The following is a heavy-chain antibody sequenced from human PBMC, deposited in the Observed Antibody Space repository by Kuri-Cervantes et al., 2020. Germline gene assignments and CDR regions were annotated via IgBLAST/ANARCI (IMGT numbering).Heavy chain of an antibody. Sequence: ASVKVSCKASGYTFTSYGISWVRQAPGQGLEWMGWISAYNGNTNYAQKLQGRVTMTTDTSTSTAYMELRSLRSDDTAVYYCAKQFYRYYGDHFDYWGQGTLVTVSS. J-gene: IGHJ4*02. V-gene: IGHV1-18*01. D-gene: IGHD4-17*01. CDR3: AKQFYRYYGDHFDY. CDR2: ISAYNGNT. CDR1: GYTFTSYG.